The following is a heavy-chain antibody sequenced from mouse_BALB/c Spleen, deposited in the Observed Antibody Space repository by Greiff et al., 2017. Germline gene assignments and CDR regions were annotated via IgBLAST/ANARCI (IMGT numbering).Heavy chain of an antibody. CDR2: ISNGGGST. D-gene: IGHD2-3*01. CDR3: ARHFTDGYYSYYYAMDY. J-gene: IGHJ4*01. CDR1: GFTFSSYT. V-gene: IGHV5-12-2*01. Sequence: EVQGVESGGGLVQPGGSLKLSCAASGFTFSSYTMSWVRQTPEKRLEWVAYISNGGGSTYYPDTVKGRFTISRDNAKNTLYLQMSSLKSEDTAMYYCARHFTDGYYSYYYAMDYWGQGTSVTVSS.